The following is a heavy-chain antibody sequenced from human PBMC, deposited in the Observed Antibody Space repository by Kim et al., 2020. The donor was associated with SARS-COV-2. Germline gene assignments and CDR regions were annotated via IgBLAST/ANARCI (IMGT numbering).Heavy chain of an antibody. CDR3: ARDSFAVTSPPADY. V-gene: IGHV3-21*01. J-gene: IGHJ4*02. D-gene: IGHD5-18*01. CDR2: IGDYSSFI. CDR1: GFSFTSYT. Sequence: GGSLRLSCAASGFSFTSYTMNWVRQAPGKGLEWISTIGDYSSFIYYADSVKGRFTISRDDAKNSLYLQMNSLRAEDTAVYYCARDSFAVTSPPADYWGQATLVTVSS.